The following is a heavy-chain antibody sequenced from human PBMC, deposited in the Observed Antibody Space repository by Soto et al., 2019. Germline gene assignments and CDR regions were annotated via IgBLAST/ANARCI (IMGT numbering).Heavy chain of an antibody. D-gene: IGHD3-10*01. Sequence: GGSLRLSCAASGFTFSSYAMSWVRQAPGKGLEWVSAISGSGGSTYYADSVKGRFTISRDNSKNTLYLQMNSLRAEDTAVYYCAKDGDAYGSGSYYPDNYFDYWGQGTLVTVSS. CDR3: AKDGDAYGSGSYYPDNYFDY. CDR1: GFTFSSYA. V-gene: IGHV3-23*01. J-gene: IGHJ4*02. CDR2: ISGSGGST.